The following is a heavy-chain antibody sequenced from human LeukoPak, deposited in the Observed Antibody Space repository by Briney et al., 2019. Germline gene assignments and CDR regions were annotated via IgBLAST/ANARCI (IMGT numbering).Heavy chain of an antibody. J-gene: IGHJ4*02. D-gene: IGHD3-3*01. CDR1: GFTFSDYY. Sequence: GGSLRLSCAASGFTFSDYYMSWIRQAPGKGLEWVSYISSSGSTIYYADSVKGRFTISRDNAKNSLYLQMNSLRDEDTAVYYCARELAVRFLEWLSPWFDYWGQGTLVTVSS. V-gene: IGHV3-11*04. CDR3: ARELAVRFLEWLSPWFDY. CDR2: ISSSGSTI.